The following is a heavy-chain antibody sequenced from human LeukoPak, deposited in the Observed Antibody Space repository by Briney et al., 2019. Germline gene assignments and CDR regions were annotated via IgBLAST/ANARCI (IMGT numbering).Heavy chain of an antibody. CDR3: ARGLTGYSGYDFDY. CDR1: GFTFSSYD. Sequence: GGSLRLSCAASGFTFSSYDMHWVRQATGKGLEWVSAIGTAGDTYYPGSVKGRFTISRENAKNSLYLQMDSLRAGDTAVYYCARGLTGYSGYDFDYWGQGTLATVSS. V-gene: IGHV3-13*01. J-gene: IGHJ4*02. D-gene: IGHD5-12*01. CDR2: IGTAGDT.